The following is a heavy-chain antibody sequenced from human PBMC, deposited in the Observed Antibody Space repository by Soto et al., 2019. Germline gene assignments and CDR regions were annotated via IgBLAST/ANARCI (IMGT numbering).Heavy chain of an antibody. V-gene: IGHV4-59*01. D-gene: IGHD5-12*01. CDR2: IYYSGST. CDR1: GGSISSYY. Sequence: PSETLSLTCTVSGGSISSYYWSWIRQPPGKGLEWIGYIYYSGSTNYNPSLKSRVTISVDTSKNQFSLKLSSVTAADTAVYYCARGSFYSGYDHYDYWGQGTLVTV. J-gene: IGHJ4*02. CDR3: ARGSFYSGYDHYDY.